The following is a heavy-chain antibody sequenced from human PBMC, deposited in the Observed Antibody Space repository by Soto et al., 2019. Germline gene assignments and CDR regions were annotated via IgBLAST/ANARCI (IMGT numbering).Heavy chain of an antibody. D-gene: IGHD3-3*01. CDR2: INPNSGGT. J-gene: IGHJ4*02. CDR3: ARTSRGVVIPFDY. V-gene: IGHV1-2*02. Sequence: GASVKVSCKASGYTFTGYYMHWVLQAPGQGLEWMGWINPNSGGTNYAQKFQGRVTMTRDTSISTAYMELSRLRSDDTAVYYCARTSRGVVIPFDYWGQGTLVTVSS. CDR1: GYTFTGYY.